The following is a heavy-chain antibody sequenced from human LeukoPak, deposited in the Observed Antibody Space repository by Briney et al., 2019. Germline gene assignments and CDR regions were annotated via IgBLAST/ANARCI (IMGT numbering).Heavy chain of an antibody. D-gene: IGHD3-22*01. CDR2: IYYSGST. Sequence: SETLSLTCTVSGGSISSYYWSWIRQPPGKGLEWIGYIYYSGSTNYNPSLKSRVTISVDTSKNQFSLKLSSVTAADTAVYYCAGHDPIISMIVGERAFDIWGQGTMVTVSS. CDR1: GGSISSYY. J-gene: IGHJ3*02. V-gene: IGHV4-59*08. CDR3: AGHDPIISMIVGERAFDI.